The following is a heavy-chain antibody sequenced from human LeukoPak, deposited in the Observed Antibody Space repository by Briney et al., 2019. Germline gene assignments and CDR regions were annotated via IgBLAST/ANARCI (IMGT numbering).Heavy chain of an antibody. CDR2: ISAYNGNT. V-gene: IGHV1-18*01. CDR1: GYTFTSYG. Sequence: ASVKVSCKASGYTFTSYGISWVRQAPGQGLEWMGWISAYNGNTNYAQKLQGRVTMTTDTSTSTAHMELRSLRSDDTAVYYCARDIVGAPTAIDYWGQGTLVTVSS. CDR3: ARDIVGAPTAIDY. D-gene: IGHD1-26*01. J-gene: IGHJ4*02.